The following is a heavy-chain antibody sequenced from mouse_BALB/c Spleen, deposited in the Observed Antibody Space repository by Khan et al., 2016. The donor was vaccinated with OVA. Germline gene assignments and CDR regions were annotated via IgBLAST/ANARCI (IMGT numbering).Heavy chain of an antibody. V-gene: IGHV9-3-1*01. CDR3: ARPPYFSDVIDY. CDR2: INTYTGEP. J-gene: IGHJ4*01. CDR1: GHTFTKYG. D-gene: IGHD2-10*01. Sequence: QIQLVQSGPELKKPGETVKISCKASGHTFTKYGMNWVKQAPGKGLKWMGWINTYTGEPTYADDFNGRFAFSLETSASTAYLQINNLKNEDTATYFCARPPYFSDVIDYWGQGTSVTVSS.